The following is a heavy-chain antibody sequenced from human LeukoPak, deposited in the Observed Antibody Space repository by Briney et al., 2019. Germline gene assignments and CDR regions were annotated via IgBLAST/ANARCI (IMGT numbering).Heavy chain of an antibody. CDR3: ARVNDYGGNDDAFDI. CDR2: ISTTSNYI. V-gene: IGHV3-21*01. D-gene: IGHD4-23*01. J-gene: IGHJ3*02. CDR1: GFSFSSYS. Sequence: GGSLRLSCTASGFSFSSYSMNWVRQAPGKGLEWVSSISTTSNYIYHADSVKGRFTISRDNAKNSLYLQMNSLRAEDTALYYCARVNDYGGNDDAFDIWGQGTMVTVSS.